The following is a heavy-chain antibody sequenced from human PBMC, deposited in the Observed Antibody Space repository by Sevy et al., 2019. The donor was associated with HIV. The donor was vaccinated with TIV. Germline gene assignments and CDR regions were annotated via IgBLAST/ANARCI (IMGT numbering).Heavy chain of an antibody. Sequence: GGSLRLSCAASGFTFSSYAMHWVRQAPGKGLEWVAVISYDGSNKYYADSVKGRFTISRDNSKNTLYLQMNSLRAEDTAVYYCARGEDYGDYVSAFDIWDQGTMVTVSS. V-gene: IGHV3-30-3*01. CDR3: ARGEDYGDYVSAFDI. D-gene: IGHD4-17*01. J-gene: IGHJ3*02. CDR1: GFTFSSYA. CDR2: ISYDGSNK.